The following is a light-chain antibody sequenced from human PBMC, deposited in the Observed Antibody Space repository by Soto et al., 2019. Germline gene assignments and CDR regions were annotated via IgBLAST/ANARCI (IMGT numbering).Light chain of an antibody. CDR1: HSVGSN. CDR2: GAS. CDR3: QQYKQWPVA. V-gene: IGKV3-15*01. Sequence: VMAQTPTTLSVSPGERDTLSCRASHSVGSNLAWYQQNPGQAPRLLIYGASTRATGVPARFSGSGSATQFTLTISSLQSEDFGFYYCQQYKQWPVAFGGGTNVEIK. J-gene: IGKJ4*01.